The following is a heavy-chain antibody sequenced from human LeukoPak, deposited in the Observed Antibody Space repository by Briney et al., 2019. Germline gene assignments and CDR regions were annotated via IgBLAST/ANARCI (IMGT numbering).Heavy chain of an antibody. CDR3: ATDRGWRTSGYYLYYFEY. CDR1: GFTFSSYG. CDR2: IWYDGSNK. Sequence: GGSLRLSCAASGFTFSSYGMHWVRQAPGKGLEWVAVIWYDGSNKYYADSVKGRFTISRDNTMNSLYLQMSSLRAEDTAVYYCATDRGWRTSGYYLYYFEYWGQGTLVTYSS. D-gene: IGHD3-3*01. V-gene: IGHV3-33*03. J-gene: IGHJ4*02.